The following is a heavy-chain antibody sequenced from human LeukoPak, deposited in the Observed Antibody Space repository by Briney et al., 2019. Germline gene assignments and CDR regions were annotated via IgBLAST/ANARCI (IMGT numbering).Heavy chain of an antibody. J-gene: IGHJ3*02. CDR3: AKIIAVVYDAFDI. V-gene: IGHV3-23*01. CDR2: ISGSGGST. D-gene: IGHD6-19*01. CDR1: GFTFSSYA. Sequence: QTGGSLRLSCAASGFTFSSYAMSWVRQAPGKGLEWVSAISGSGGSTYYADSVKGRFTISRDNSKNTLYLQMNSLRAEDTAVYYCAKIIAVVYDAFDIWGQGTMVTVPS.